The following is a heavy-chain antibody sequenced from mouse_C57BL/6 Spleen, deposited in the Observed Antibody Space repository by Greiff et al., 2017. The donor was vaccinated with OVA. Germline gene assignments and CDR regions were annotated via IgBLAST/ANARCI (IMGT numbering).Heavy chain of an antibody. CDR2: IDPSDSYT. CDR1: GYTFTSYW. D-gene: IGHD2-2*01. V-gene: IGHV1-50*01. Sequence: VKLQQPGAELVKPGASVKLSCKASGYTFTSYWMQWVKQRPGQGLEWIGEIDPSDSYTNYNQKFKGKATLTVDTSSSTAYMQLSSLTSEDSAVYYCARGYGYDAGAMDYWGQGTSVTVSS. CDR3: ARGYGYDAGAMDY. J-gene: IGHJ4*01.